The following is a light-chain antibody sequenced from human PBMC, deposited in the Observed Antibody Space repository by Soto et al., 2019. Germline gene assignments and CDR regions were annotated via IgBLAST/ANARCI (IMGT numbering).Light chain of an antibody. CDR2: EAS. J-gene: IGLJ2*01. CDR3: CSYAGSNTVV. CDR1: SSDVGSYYL. V-gene: IGLV2-23*01. Sequence: QSALTQPASVSGFPGQSITISCTGTSSDVGSYYLVSWYQHHPGKAPQLIIYEASKWPSGVSNRFSGSKSGNTSSLTISGLQAEDEADYYCCSYAGSNTVVLGGGTKLTVL.